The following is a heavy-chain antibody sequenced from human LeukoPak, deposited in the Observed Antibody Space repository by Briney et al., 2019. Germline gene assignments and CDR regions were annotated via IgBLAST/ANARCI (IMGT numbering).Heavy chain of an antibody. Sequence: SETLSLTCTVSGGSISTYYWSWIRQPPGKGLEWIGEINHSGSTNYNPSLKSRVTISVDTSKNQFSLKLSSVTAADTAVYYCARRRGYSYGYYLYWGQGTLVTVSS. D-gene: IGHD5-18*01. CDR1: GGSISTYY. V-gene: IGHV4-34*01. CDR3: ARRRGYSYGYYLY. J-gene: IGHJ4*02. CDR2: INHSGST.